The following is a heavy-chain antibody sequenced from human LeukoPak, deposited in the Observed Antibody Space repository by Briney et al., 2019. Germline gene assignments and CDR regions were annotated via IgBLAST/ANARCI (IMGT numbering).Heavy chain of an antibody. D-gene: IGHD6-13*01. CDR3: AKRSSSFSWYLDY. CDR2: IRGTDGST. CDR1: GVTLTTYA. V-gene: IGHV3-23*01. Sequence: PGRSLRLSCAASGVTLTTYAMSWVRQAPGKGLEWVSAIRGTDGSTIYADSVKGRFTISRDNAKNSLYLQMNSLRAEDTAVYYCAKRSSSFSWYLDYWGQGTLVTVSS. J-gene: IGHJ4*02.